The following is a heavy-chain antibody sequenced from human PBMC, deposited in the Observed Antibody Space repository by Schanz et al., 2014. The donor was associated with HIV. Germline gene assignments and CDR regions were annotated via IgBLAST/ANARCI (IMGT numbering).Heavy chain of an antibody. CDR3: ARKMSISNQWLRALYSNYGMDV. CDR1: GGTFSSYA. CDR2: MNPNSGNT. D-gene: IGHD5-12*01. J-gene: IGHJ6*02. Sequence: QVPLVQSGAEVKKPGSSVKVSCKASGGTFSSYAISWVRQAPGQGLEWMGWMNPNSGNTGFAQKFQGRVTMTRNTSINTAYMEVSGLKSEDTAVYYCARKMSISNQWLRALYSNYGMDVWGQGTTVTVSS. V-gene: IGHV1-8*02.